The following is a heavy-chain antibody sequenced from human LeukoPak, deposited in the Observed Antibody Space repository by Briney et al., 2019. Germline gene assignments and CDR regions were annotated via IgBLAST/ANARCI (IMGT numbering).Heavy chain of an antibody. CDR3: ARATYYYDSSGYSYYDYYYMDV. J-gene: IGHJ6*03. Sequence: SETLSPTCTVSGGSIGPYYRSWIRQPPGKGLEWIGYIYYSGRTNYNPSLKSRVTISVDTSKNQFSLKLSSVTAADTAVYYCARATYYYDSSGYSYYDYYYMDVWGKGTTVTISS. CDR1: GGSIGPYY. CDR2: IYYSGRT. V-gene: IGHV4-59*01. D-gene: IGHD3-22*01.